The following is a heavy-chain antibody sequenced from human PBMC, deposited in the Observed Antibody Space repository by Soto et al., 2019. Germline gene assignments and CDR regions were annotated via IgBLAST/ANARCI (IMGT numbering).Heavy chain of an antibody. V-gene: IGHV3-23*01. CDR1: GFTFSSYA. CDR2: ISGSGGST. Sequence: GGSLRLSCAASGFTFSSYAMSWVRQAPGKGLEWVSAISGSGGSTYYADSVKGRFTISRDNSKNTLYLQMNSLRAEDTAVYYCANLHDYVWGSYRYDYGMDVWGQGTTVTVSS. D-gene: IGHD3-16*02. CDR3: ANLHDYVWGSYRYDYGMDV. J-gene: IGHJ6*02.